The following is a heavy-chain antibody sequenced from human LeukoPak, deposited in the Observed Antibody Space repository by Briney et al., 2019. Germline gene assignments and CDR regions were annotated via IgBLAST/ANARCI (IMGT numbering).Heavy chain of an antibody. Sequence: SETLSLTCTVSGGSISSGPYYWSWIRQPPGKGLEWIGEINHSGSTNYNPSLKSRVTISVDTSKNQFSLKLSSVTAADTAVYYCARLVMVRGVAVGYWGQGTLVTVSS. V-gene: IGHV4-39*07. J-gene: IGHJ4*02. CDR2: INHSGST. CDR1: GGSISSGPYY. D-gene: IGHD3-10*01. CDR3: ARLVMVRGVAVGY.